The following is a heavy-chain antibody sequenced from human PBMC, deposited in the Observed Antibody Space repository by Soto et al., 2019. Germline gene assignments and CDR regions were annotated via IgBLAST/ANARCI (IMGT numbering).Heavy chain of an antibody. J-gene: IGHJ5*02. V-gene: IGHV6-1*01. Sequence: SQTLSLTCAISGDSVSSNSAAWNWIRQSPSRGLEWLGRTYYRSRWYNDYAVSVKSRITVNPDTSKNQFSLHLNSVTPEDTAVYYCARVLPRSSLEWLPINWFDPWGQGTLVTVSS. CDR1: GDSVSSNSAA. CDR3: ARVLPRSSLEWLPINWFDP. CDR2: TYYRSRWYN. D-gene: IGHD3-3*01.